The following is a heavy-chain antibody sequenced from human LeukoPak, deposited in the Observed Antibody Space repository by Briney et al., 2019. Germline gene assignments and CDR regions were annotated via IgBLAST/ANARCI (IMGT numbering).Heavy chain of an antibody. V-gene: IGHV3-23*01. J-gene: IGHJ4*02. D-gene: IGHD3-9*01. CDR3: AKWGDYDILTGYYVSDF. CDR1: GFTFSSYA. Sequence: GGSLRLSCAASGFTFSSYAMSWVRQAPGKGLEWVSAISGSGGSTYYADSVRGRFTISRDNSKNTLYLQMNSLRAEDTAVYYCAKWGDYDILTGYYVSDFWGQGTLVTVSS. CDR2: ISGSGGST.